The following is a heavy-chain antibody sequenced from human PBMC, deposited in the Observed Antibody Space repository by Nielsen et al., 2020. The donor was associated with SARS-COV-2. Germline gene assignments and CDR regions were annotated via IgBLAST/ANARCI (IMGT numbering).Heavy chain of an antibody. V-gene: IGHV1-3*01. CDR1: GYTFTSYA. CDR2: INAGNGNT. J-gene: IGHJ4*02. CDR3: ARDPNYYGSGSQSAPLDY. D-gene: IGHD3-10*01. Sequence: GESLKVSCKASGYTFTSYAMHWVRQAPGQRLEWMGWINAGNGNTKYSQKFQGRVTITRDTSASTAYMELSSLRSEDTAVYYCARDPNYYGSGSQSAPLDYWGQGTLVTVSS.